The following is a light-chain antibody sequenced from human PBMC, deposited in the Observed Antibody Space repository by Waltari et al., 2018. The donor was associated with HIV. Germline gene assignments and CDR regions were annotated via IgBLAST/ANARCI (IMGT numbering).Light chain of an antibody. CDR3: QQYQTWPLT. CDR2: GAS. J-gene: IGKJ3*01. V-gene: IGKV3-15*01. CDR1: QSVGTN. Sequence: ETVMTQSPVTLSVSPGERATLSCRASQSVGTNVTWYQRKSGQAPRLLIYGASTRATAIPARFSGSGSGTEFTLTITSLQSDDYATYYCQQYQTWPLTFGPWTTVDI.